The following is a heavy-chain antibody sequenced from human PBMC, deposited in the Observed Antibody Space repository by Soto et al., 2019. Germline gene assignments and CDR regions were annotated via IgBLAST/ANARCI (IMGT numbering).Heavy chain of an antibody. Sequence: ASVKVSCKTSGYTFTSYHISWVRQAPGQRLEWMGWINAGNGNTKYSQKFQGRVTITRDTSASTAYMELSSLRSEDTAVYYCARGRSVVDLFDIWGQGTMVTVSS. CDR3: ARGRSVVDLFDI. D-gene: IGHD2-15*01. V-gene: IGHV1-3*01. CDR2: INAGNGNT. CDR1: GYTFTSYH. J-gene: IGHJ3*02.